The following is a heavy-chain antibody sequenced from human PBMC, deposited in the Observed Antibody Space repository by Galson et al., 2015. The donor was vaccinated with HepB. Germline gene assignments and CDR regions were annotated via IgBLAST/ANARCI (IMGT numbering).Heavy chain of an antibody. CDR3: ARPGSVWGAFDI. Sequence: SVKVSCKASGGTFSSYAISWVRQAPGQGLEWMGGIIPIFGTANYAQKFQGRVTITADESTSTAYMELSSLRSEDTAVYYCARPGSVWGAFDIWGQGTMVTVSS. CDR2: IIPIFGTA. J-gene: IGHJ3*02. V-gene: IGHV1-69*13. CDR1: GGTFSSYA. D-gene: IGHD3-16*01.